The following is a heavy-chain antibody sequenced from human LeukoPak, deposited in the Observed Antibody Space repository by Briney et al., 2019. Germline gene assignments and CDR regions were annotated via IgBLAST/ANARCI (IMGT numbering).Heavy chain of an antibody. CDR3: ARDQVAIAVAGPYYFDY. D-gene: IGHD6-19*01. J-gene: IGHJ4*02. Sequence: PSETLSLTCSVSGYSISSGYYWGWIRQPPGKGLEWSGSIYHSGSTYYNPSLKSRVTISVDTSKNQFSLKLSSVTAADTAVYYCARDQVAIAVAGPYYFDYWGQGTLVTVSS. V-gene: IGHV4-38-2*02. CDR2: IYHSGST. CDR1: GYSISSGYY.